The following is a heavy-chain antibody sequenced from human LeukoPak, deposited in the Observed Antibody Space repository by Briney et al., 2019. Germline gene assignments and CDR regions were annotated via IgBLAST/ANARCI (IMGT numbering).Heavy chain of an antibody. J-gene: IGHJ4*02. V-gene: IGHV4-4*02. CDR3: ARSPTKRVPEDY. CDR2: IFHTGST. CDR1: SGSIFSSNW. D-gene: IGHD2-2*01. Sequence: PSETLSLTCTVSSGSIFSSNWWSWVRQPPGKGLEWIGQIFHTGSTSYSPSLKSRVTISMDKSKNQISLRLTSATAADTAVYYCARSPTKRVPEDYWGQGTLVTVSS.